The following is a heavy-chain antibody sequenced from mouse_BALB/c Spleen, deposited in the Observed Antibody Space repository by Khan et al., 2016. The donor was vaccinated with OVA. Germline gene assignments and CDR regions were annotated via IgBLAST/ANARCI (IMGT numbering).Heavy chain of an antibody. CDR2: IYSGGSF. Sequence: EVELVESGGGLVKPGGSLKLSCAASGFTFSSYAMSWVRQSPEKRLEWVASIYSGGSFYYSDSVRGRFTISRDNARNILYIQMSSLKSEDTSLYYCARGHFYGSSYDYWYFDVWGAGTTVTVSS. CDR3: ARGHFYGSSYDYWYFDV. CDR1: GFTFSSYA. J-gene: IGHJ1*01. V-gene: IGHV5-6-5*01. D-gene: IGHD1-1*01.